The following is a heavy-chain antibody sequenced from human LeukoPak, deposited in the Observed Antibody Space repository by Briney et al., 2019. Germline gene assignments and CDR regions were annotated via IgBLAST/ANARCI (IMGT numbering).Heavy chain of an antibody. CDR3: AKGGGYSSSWYYFDY. V-gene: IGHV3-48*01. Sequence: SGGSLRLSCAASGFTFSTYSMNWVRQAPGKGLEWVSYITGDTSTIYYADSVKGRFTISRDNSKNTLYLQMNSLRAEDTAVYYCAKGGGYSSSWYYFDYWGQGTLVTVSS. J-gene: IGHJ4*02. CDR2: ITGDTSTI. D-gene: IGHD6-13*01. CDR1: GFTFSTYS.